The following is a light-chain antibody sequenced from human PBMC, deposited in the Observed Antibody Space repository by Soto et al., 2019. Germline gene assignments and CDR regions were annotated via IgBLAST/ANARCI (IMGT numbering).Light chain of an antibody. CDR3: QVWNGNSELVL. V-gene: IGLV3-21*02. J-gene: IGLJ2*01. CDR2: DNR. Sequence: SYELTQPPSVSVAPGQTARITCGGNNIGIKTVHWYQHKSGQAPVLVVFDNRDRPSGIPERFSASNSGNTATLTIRRVETGDEADYYCQVWNGNSELVLFGGGTKVTVL. CDR1: NIGIKT.